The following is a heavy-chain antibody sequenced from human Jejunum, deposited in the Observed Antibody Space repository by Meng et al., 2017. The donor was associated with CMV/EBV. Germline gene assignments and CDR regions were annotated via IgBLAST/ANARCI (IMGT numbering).Heavy chain of an antibody. CDR3: AGTAHRLIFGYSSDP. D-gene: IGHD3-22*01. CDR2: IIPILGVT. V-gene: IGHV1-69*02. Sequence: SGGTFNTYTFTWVRQAPGQGLEWMGRIIPILGVTKYAQNFQGRVTITADKSTSTTYMELSSLRSDDTAVYYCAGTAHRLIFGYSSDPWGQGTLVTVSS. J-gene: IGHJ5*02. CDR1: GGTFNTYT.